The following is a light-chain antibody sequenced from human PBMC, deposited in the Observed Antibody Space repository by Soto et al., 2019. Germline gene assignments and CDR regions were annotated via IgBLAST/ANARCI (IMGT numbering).Light chain of an antibody. CDR2: RTS. J-gene: IGKJ1*01. CDR1: QSISNN. CDR3: YQYDSSPWT. V-gene: IGKV3-15*01. Sequence: ETVMTQSPATLSVSPGERATLSCRASQSISNNLAWYQQKPGQSPRLIMFRTSTRATGVPARFSGSGSGTEFTLTISRLEPEDFAVYFCYQYDSSPWTFGQGTKVDIK.